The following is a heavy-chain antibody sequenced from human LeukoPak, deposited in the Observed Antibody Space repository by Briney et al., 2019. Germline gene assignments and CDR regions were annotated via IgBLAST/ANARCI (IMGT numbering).Heavy chain of an antibody. CDR3: ARNGDLCIDY. CDR2: IYHSGST. D-gene: IGHD4-17*01. J-gene: IGHJ4*02. V-gene: IGHV4-4*02. CDR1: GGSISSNNW. Sequence: PSETLSLTCAVSGGSISSNNWWSWVRQPPGKGLEWIGEIYHSGSTTYNPSLKSRVTISVDESKNQFPLKLSSVTAADTAVYYCARNGDLCIDYWGQGTLVTVSS.